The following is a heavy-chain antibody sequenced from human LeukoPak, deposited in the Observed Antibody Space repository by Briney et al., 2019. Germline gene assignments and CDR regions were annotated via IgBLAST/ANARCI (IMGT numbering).Heavy chain of an antibody. CDR2: INPNSGDV. CDR1: GYTFTGYY. CDR3: ARHREGYCSGGSCSNYYYYYYYMDV. Sequence: ASVKVSCKASGYTFTGYYMHWVRQAPGQGLEWMGWINPNSGDVNYAQKFQGRVTMTRDTSISTAYLQWSSLKASDTAMYYCARHREGYCSGGSCSNYYYYYYYMDVWGKGTTVTVSS. V-gene: IGHV1-2*02. J-gene: IGHJ6*03. D-gene: IGHD2-15*01.